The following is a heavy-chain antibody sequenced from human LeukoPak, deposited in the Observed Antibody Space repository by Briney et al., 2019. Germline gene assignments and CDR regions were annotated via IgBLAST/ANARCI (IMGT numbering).Heavy chain of an antibody. D-gene: IGHD1-14*01. V-gene: IGHV3-74*01. CDR3: SRDFNGRNDF. Sequence: GGSLRLSCAASGFTFSSNWMHWVRQGPGKGLVWVSRINPDGSRTDYAESVKGRFTISRDNAKNTLSLEMNSLGDEDTAAYYCSRDFNGRNDFWGQGTLVTVSS. J-gene: IGHJ4*02. CDR2: INPDGSRT. CDR1: GFTFSSNW.